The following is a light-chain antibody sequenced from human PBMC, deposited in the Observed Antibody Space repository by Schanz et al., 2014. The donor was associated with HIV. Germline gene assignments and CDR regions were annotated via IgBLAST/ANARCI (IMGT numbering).Light chain of an antibody. J-gene: IGKJ3*01. CDR1: QSISNN. CDR2: DAS. V-gene: IGKV3-20*01. Sequence: EIVMTQSPATLYVSPGEGATLSCRASQSISNNLAWYQQKPGQAPTLLIYDASSRAAGIPDRFSGSGSGTDFTLTISRLEPEDFAMYYCHHYGGSFGPGTKVD. CDR3: HHYGGS.